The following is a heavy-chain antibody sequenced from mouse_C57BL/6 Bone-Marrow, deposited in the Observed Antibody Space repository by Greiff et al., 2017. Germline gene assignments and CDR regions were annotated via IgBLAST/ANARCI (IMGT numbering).Heavy chain of an antibody. J-gene: IGHJ4*01. V-gene: IGHV1-15*01. CDR3: TSDYGNHYAMDY. CDR2: IDPETGGT. D-gene: IGHD2-1*01. CDR1: GYTFTDYE. Sequence: QVQLKQSGAELVRPGASVTLSCKASGYTFTDYEMHWVKQTPVHGLEWIGAIDPETGGTAYNQKFKGKAILTADKSSSTAYMELRSLTSEDSAVYYCTSDYGNHYAMDYWGQGTSVTVSS.